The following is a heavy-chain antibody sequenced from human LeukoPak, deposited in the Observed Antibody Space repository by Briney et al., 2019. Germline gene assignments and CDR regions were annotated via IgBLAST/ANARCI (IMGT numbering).Heavy chain of an antibody. CDR3: ARGLADRRGSWPFDY. D-gene: IGHD6-13*01. CDR2: ISRSTRAI. CDR1: GFTFSTSH. V-gene: IGHV3-48*04. J-gene: IGHJ4*02. Sequence: GGSLRLSCAASGFTFSTSHMNWVRQAPGKGLEWVSYISRSTRAIYYADSVRGRFTISRDDAKSSLYLQMNSLRVEDTAVYYCARGLADRRGSWPFDYWGQGTLVTVSS.